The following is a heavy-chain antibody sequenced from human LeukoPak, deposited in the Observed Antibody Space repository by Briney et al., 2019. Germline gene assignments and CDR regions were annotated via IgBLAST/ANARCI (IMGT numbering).Heavy chain of an antibody. CDR1: GGSFSGYY. V-gene: IGHV4-34*01. CDR2: ISHSGST. J-gene: IGHJ4*02. Sequence: SETLSLTCAVYGGSFSGYYWSWIRQPPGKGLEWIGQISHSGSTNYNPSLKSRVTISVDKSKNQFSLKLSSVTAADTAVYYCSRQRGGSPFDYWGQGALVTVSS. CDR3: SRQRGGSPFDY. D-gene: IGHD1-26*01.